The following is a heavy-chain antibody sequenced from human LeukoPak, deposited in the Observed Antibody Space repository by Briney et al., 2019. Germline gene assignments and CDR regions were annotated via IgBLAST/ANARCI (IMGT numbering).Heavy chain of an antibody. V-gene: IGHV1-69*05. D-gene: IGHD2-2*01. CDR1: GGTFSSYA. CDR3: ARVRIVVVPATANYAFDT. CDR2: IIPIFGTA. J-gene: IGHJ3*02. Sequence: SVKVSCKASGGTFSSYAISWVRQAPGQGLEWMGGIIPIFGTANYAQKFQGRVTITTDESTSTAYMELSSLRSEDTAVYYCARVRIVVVPATANYAFDTWGQGTMVTVSS.